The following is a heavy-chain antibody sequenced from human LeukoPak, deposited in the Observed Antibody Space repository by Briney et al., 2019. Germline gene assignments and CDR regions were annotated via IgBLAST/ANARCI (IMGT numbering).Heavy chain of an antibody. CDR2: IYYSGKT. D-gene: IGHD3-22*01. V-gene: IGHV4-59*11. J-gene: IGHJ3*01. Sequence: SETLSLTCTVSGGSMSGHYWSWIRQSPGKGLLWIGYIYYSGKTYYNPSLQSRVTISVDTSKNHFSLRLTSVTAADTALYYCARLLNKDGSGDPDTFDVWGQGTMVTVSS. CDR3: ARLLNKDGSGDPDTFDV. CDR1: GGSMSGHY.